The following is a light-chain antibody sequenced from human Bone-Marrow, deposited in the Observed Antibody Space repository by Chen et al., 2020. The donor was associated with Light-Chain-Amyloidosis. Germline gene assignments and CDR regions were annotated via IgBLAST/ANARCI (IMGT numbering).Light chain of an antibody. CDR1: ALAKQY. J-gene: IGLJ2*01. CDR3: QSADISNVV. CDR2: QDS. Sequence: SFELTQPPSVSVSPGQTARITCSGDALAKQYAYWFQQRPGQVPILLVYQDSERPSGIPERFSGSSSGTTVTLTITGVQAGDEADYFCQSADISNVVFGGGTKLTVL. V-gene: IGLV3-25*03.